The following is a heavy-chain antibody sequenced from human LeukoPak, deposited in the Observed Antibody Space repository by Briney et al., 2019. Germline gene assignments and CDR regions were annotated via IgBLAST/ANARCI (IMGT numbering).Heavy chain of an antibody. CDR2: VNPNSGVT. J-gene: IGHJ4*02. V-gene: IGHV1-2*06. CDR1: GYTFTAYF. CDR3: AGTVRSSWAIDY. Sequence: ASVKVSCKASGYTFTAYFMHWVRQAPGQGLEWMGRVNPNSGVTNSIQKFQGRVTMTRDTSISTAYRELSGLRSDDTAVYFCAGTVRSSWAIDYWGQGTLVTVSS. D-gene: IGHD2-15*01.